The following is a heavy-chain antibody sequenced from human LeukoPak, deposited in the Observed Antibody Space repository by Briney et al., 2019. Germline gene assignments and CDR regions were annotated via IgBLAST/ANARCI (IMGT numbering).Heavy chain of an antibody. CDR2: ISSSSSCI. D-gene: IGHD4-23*01. CDR1: GFTFSSYS. J-gene: IGHJ4*02. CDR3: ARPTRVVTPYYFDY. Sequence: GGSLRLSCAASGFTFSSYSMNWVRQAPGKGLEWVSSISSSSSCIYYADSVKGRFTISRDNAKNSLYLQMNSLRAEDTAVYYCARPTRVVTPYYFDYWGQGTLVTVSS. V-gene: IGHV3-21*01.